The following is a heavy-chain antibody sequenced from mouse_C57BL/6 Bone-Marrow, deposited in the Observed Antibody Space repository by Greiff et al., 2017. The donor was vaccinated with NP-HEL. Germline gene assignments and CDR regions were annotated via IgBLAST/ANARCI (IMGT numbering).Heavy chain of an antibody. D-gene: IGHD4-1*01. J-gene: IGHJ1*03. Sequence: EVKLVESGPGLAKPSQTLSLTCSVTGYSITSDYWNWIRKFPGNKLEYMGYISYSGSTYYNPSLKSRISITRDTSKNQYYLQLNSVTTEDTAKEYCARLTGPYWYFDVWGTGTTVTVSS. CDR1: GYSITSDY. V-gene: IGHV3-8*01. CDR2: ISYSGST. CDR3: ARLTGPYWYFDV.